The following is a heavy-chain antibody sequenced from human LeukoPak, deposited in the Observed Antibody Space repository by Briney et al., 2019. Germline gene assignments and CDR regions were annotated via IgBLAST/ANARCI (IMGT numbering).Heavy chain of an antibody. V-gene: IGHV3-21*04. Sequence: GGSLRLSCAASGFTFRSYSMNWVRQAPGKVLEWVSSITSSTNYIYYADSVKGRFTISRDDAKNTLYLQMNSLRAEDTAVYYCARDTNYYDSSGYYSGSDFDYWGQGTLVTVSS. CDR2: ITSSTNYI. CDR3: ARDTNYYDSSGYYSGSDFDY. D-gene: IGHD3-22*01. CDR1: GFTFRSYS. J-gene: IGHJ4*02.